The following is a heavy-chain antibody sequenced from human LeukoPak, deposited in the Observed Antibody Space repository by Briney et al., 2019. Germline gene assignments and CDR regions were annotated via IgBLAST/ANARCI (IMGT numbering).Heavy chain of an antibody. J-gene: IGHJ4*02. CDR1: GYTFTDYY. V-gene: IGHV1-2*02. CDR2: INPSSGGT. CDR3: ARYRHSSSWPSFDY. Sequence: PLASVKVSCKASGYTFTDYYMHWVRQAPGQGLEWMGWINPSSGGTNYAQKFQGRVTVTRDTSISTAYMDLSRLRSDDTAVYYCARYRHSSSWPSFDYWGQGTLVTVSS. D-gene: IGHD6-13*01.